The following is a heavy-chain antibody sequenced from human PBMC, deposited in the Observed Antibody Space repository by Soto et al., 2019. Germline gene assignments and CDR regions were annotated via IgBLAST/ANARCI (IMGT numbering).Heavy chain of an antibody. D-gene: IGHD2-21*02. CDR2: IYWDDDK. Sequence: PTLVNPTHTRTLTCTFSAFSLSTGGVGVGWIRQPPGKALAWLPLIYWDDDKRYSPSLRSRLTITKDTSKNQVVLTMTNMDPVDTATYYCIQSRCGGDCLQSYASYYYYGMDVWGQGT. J-gene: IGHJ6*02. CDR3: IQSRCGGDCLQSYASYYYYGMDV. CDR1: AFSLSTGGVG. V-gene: IGHV2-5*02.